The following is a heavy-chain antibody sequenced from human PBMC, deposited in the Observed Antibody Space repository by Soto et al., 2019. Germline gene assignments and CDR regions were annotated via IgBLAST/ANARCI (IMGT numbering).Heavy chain of an antibody. CDR2: ISTSGGNT. J-gene: IGHJ4*02. D-gene: IGHD3-10*01. Sequence: EVQLLESGGGLVQPGGSLRLSCAASGFTFSNYAMSWVRQAPGKGLEWVSTISTSGGNTYSADSVKGRFTISRDNSKNTMYLQMSSLRAEDTAVYYCARDGLGAYSYGSYYFDYWGQGTLVTVSS. CDR1: GFTFSNYA. V-gene: IGHV3-23*01. CDR3: ARDGLGAYSYGSYYFDY.